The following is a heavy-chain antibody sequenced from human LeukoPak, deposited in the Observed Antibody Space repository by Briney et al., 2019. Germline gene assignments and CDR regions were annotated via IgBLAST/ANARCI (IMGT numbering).Heavy chain of an antibody. J-gene: IGHJ4*02. CDR2: ISGKGGRA. CDR1: GLTFSSYA. V-gene: IGHV3-23*01. Sequence: PGGSLGLSCAATGLTFSSYAMGWVRQAPGKGLEWVSAISGKGGRAYYAGSVKGRLTISRDYSKNTLYLQMNSLRAEDTAVYYCAKVPFGFCSGGSCSFTYWGQGTLVTGSS. D-gene: IGHD2-15*01. CDR3: AKVPFGFCSGGSCSFTY.